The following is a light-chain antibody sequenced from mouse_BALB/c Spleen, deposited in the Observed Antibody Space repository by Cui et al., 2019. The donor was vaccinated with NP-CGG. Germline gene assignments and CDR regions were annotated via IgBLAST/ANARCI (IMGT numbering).Light chain of an antibody. Sequence: HAVLPQESALTTSPGETVTLTCRSNTGAVTTSNYANWVQEKPDHLFTGLIGGTNNRAPGVPARFSGSLIGDKAALTITGAQTEDEAIYFCALWYSNHWVFGGGTKLTVL. J-gene: IGLJ1*01. CDR3: ALWYSNHWV. CDR2: GTN. V-gene: IGLV1*01. CDR1: TGAVTTSNY.